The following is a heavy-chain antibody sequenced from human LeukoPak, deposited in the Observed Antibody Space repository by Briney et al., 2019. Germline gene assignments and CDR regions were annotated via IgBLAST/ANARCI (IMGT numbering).Heavy chain of an antibody. V-gene: IGHV4-4*07. CDR2: IYTSGST. J-gene: IGHJ4*02. CDR3: ARHYYDSSGYEYYFDY. CDR1: GGSISSNY. Sequence: SETLSLTCTVSGGSISSNYWSWIRQPAGKGLEWIGRIYTSGSTNYNPSLKSRVTISVDTSKNQFSLKLSSVTAADTAVYYCARHYYDSSGYEYYFDYWGQGTLVTVSS. D-gene: IGHD3-22*01.